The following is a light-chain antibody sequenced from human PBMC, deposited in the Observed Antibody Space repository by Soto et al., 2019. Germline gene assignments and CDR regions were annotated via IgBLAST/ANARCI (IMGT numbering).Light chain of an antibody. CDR3: QSSDSSLSGVV. V-gene: IGLV1-40*01. Sequence: QAVVTQPPSVSGAPGQRVTISCTGSSSNIGAGYDVHWYQQLPGTAPKLLIYGNSNRPSGVPDRFSGSKSGTSAALAITGRQAEDEADDYCQSSDSSLSGVVFGGGTKLTVL. CDR1: SSNIGAGYD. J-gene: IGLJ2*01. CDR2: GNS.